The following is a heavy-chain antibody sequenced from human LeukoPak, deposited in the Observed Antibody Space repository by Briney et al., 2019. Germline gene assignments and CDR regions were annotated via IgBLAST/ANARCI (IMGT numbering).Heavy chain of an antibody. CDR1: GGSISSSSYY. D-gene: IGHD2-21*02. CDR2: IYYSGST. Sequence: SETLSLTCTVSGGSISSSSYYWGWIRQPPGKGLEWIGSIYYSGSTYYNPSLKSRVTISVDTSKNQFSLKLSSVTAADTAVYYCARGSPVVTAIQFDYWGQGTLVTVSS. V-gene: IGHV4-39*07. J-gene: IGHJ4*02. CDR3: ARGSPVVTAIQFDY.